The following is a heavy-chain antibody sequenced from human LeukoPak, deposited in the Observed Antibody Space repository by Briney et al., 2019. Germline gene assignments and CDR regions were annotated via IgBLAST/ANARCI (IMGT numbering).Heavy chain of an antibody. V-gene: IGHV3-53*01. CDR3: VTGFRQWELLNH. D-gene: IGHD1-26*01. Sequence: GGTLRLSCAASGFTVSSTYMSWVRQAPGKGLEWVSTLYGGGTTYYADSVKGRFTISRDKSKNTLYLQMNTLRVEDTATYYCVTGFRQWELLNHWGQGTLVTVSS. J-gene: IGHJ4*02. CDR1: GFTVSSTY. CDR2: LYGGGTT.